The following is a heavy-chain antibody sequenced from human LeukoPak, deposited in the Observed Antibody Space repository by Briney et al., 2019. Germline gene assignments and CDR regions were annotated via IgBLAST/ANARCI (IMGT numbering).Heavy chain of an antibody. CDR3: AKDYSYGSGTSDAFDI. Sequence: GGSLRLSCAASGFTFDDYAMHWVRQAPGKGLEWVSGISWNSGSIGYADSVKGRFTISRDNAKNSLYLQMNSLRAEDTALYYCAKDYSYGSGTSDAFDIWGQGTMATVSS. CDR1: GFTFDDYA. D-gene: IGHD3-10*01. V-gene: IGHV3-9*01. J-gene: IGHJ3*02. CDR2: ISWNSGSI.